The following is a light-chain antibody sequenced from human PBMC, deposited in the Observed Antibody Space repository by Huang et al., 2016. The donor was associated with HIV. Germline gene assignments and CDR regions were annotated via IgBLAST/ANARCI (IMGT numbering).Light chain of an antibody. CDR2: LGS. CDR3: MQGLQTPSIT. V-gene: IGKV2-28*01. CDR1: QSLLHSNGYNY. J-gene: IGKJ2*01. Sequence: DIVMTQSPLSLPVTPGEPASISCRSSQSLLHSNGYNYLDWYLQKPGQSPQLLIYLGSSRASGVPDRCSGSGSGTDFTLKISRVEAGDVGVYYCMQGLQTPSITFGQGTKLEIK.